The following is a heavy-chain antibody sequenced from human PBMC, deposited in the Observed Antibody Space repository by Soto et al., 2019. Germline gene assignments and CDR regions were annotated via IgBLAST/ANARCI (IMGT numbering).Heavy chain of an antibody. Sequence: EVQLVETGGDLIQPGGSLRLSCAASGFTVSDNYMSWVRQAPGKGLEWVSVIYSGGSGGNTYYADSVKGRFTISRDNSKNTLYLQMNSPRAEDTAVYYCAREFSMAYCAFDIWGQGTMVTVSS. D-gene: IGHD2-8*01. CDR1: GFTVSDNY. J-gene: IGHJ3*02. CDR2: IYSGGSGGNT. V-gene: IGHV3-53*02. CDR3: AREFSMAYCAFDI.